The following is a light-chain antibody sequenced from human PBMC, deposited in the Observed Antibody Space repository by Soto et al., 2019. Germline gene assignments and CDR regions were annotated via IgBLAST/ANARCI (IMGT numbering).Light chain of an antibody. V-gene: IGKV3-20*01. Sequence: EIVVTQSPGSLSLSPGVRVALSCRARQSVSSGYLAWYQQKPGQAPRLLIYGASSRATGIPDRFSGSGSGTDFTLTISRLEPEDFAVYYCQQYCRSPPFTFGQGTKLEIK. CDR3: QQYCRSPPFT. J-gene: IGKJ2*01. CDR2: GAS. CDR1: QSVSSGY.